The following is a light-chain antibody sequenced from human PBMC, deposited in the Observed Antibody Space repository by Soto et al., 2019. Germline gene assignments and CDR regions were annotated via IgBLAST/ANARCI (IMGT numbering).Light chain of an antibody. CDR1: QSISTW. Sequence: DIQMTQSPSTLSASVGDRVTIICRASQSISTWLAWYQLKPGKAPKLLIYDASTLEGGVPSRFSGSGSGTEFTLTISSLQPDDFATYYCQQYNSYSFGQGTKVDIK. J-gene: IGKJ1*01. CDR3: QQYNSYS. CDR2: DAS. V-gene: IGKV1-5*02.